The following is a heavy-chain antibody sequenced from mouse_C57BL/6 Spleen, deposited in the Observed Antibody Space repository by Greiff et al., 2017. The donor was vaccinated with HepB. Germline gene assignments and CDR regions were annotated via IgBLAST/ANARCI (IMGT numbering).Heavy chain of an antibody. V-gene: IGHV5-9-1*02. CDR1: GFTFSSYA. J-gene: IGHJ4*01. D-gene: IGHD6-1*01. CDR3: TRPNNPYAMYY. Sequence: EVQLVESGEGLVKPGGSLKLSSAASGFTFSSYAMYWVRQTPEKRLAWVAYISSGGDYIYYADTVKGRFTISRDNARNTLYLQMSSLKSEDTAMYYCTRPNNPYAMYYWCQGPSVTISS. CDR2: ISSGGDYI.